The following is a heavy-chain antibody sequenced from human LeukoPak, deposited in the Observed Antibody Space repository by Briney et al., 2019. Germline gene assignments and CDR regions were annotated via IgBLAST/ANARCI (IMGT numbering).Heavy chain of an antibody. D-gene: IGHD3-9*01. J-gene: IGHJ5*02. CDR1: GGSISSSSYY. CDR3: ARHGRYYDILTGYYYWFDP. CDR2: IYYSGST. Sequence: SETLSLTCTVSGGSISSSSYYWGWIRQPPGTGQEWIGSIYYSGSTSYNPSLKSRVTISVDASKNQFSLKLSSVTAADTAVYYCARHGRYYDILTGYYYWFDPWGQGTLVTVSS. V-gene: IGHV4-39*01.